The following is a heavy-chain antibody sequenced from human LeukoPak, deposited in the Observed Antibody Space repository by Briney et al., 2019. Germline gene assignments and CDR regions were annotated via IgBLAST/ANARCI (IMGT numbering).Heavy chain of an antibody. CDR2: MNPNSGNT. Sequence: ASVKVSCKASGYTFTSYDINWVRQATGQGLEWMGWMNPNSGNTGYAQKFQGRVTITRNTSISTAYMELSSLRSEDTAVYYCALQRGYSCGPNWFDPWGQGTLVTVSS. CDR1: GYTFTSYD. V-gene: IGHV1-8*03. D-gene: IGHD5-18*01. CDR3: ALQRGYSCGPNWFDP. J-gene: IGHJ5*02.